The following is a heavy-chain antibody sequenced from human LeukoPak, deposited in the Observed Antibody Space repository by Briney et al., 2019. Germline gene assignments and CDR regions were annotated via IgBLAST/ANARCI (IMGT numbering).Heavy chain of an antibody. CDR2: FDPEDGET. V-gene: IGHV1-24*01. CDR1: GYTLTELS. CDR3: ARVDGSPDY. J-gene: IGHJ4*02. Sequence: GASVKVSCKVSGYTLTELSMHWVRQAPGKGLEWMGGFDPEDGETIYAQKFQGRVTITRDTSISTVYMELSSLRSEDTAMYFCARVDGSPDYWGQGTLVTVSS. D-gene: IGHD2-15*01.